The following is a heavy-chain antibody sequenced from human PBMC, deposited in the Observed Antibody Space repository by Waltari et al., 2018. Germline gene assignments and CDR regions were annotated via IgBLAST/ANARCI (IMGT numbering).Heavy chain of an antibody. V-gene: IGHV4-38-2*01. J-gene: IGHJ3*02. CDR1: GYSISSGYY. CDR2: IYHSGST. Sequence: QVQLQESGPGLVKPSETLSLTCAVSGYSISSGYYWGWTRKTPGKGLEWIGSIYHSGSTYYNPSLKSRVTISLDTSKNQFSLKLSSVTAADTAVYYCARAEYGEVTADAFDIWGQGTMVTVSS. D-gene: IGHD3-10*01. CDR3: ARAEYGEVTADAFDI.